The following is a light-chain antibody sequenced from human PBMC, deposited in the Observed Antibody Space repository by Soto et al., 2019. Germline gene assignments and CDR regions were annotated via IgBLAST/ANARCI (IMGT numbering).Light chain of an antibody. CDR3: QQLGSLPYT. Sequence: VLTQSPGTLSLSPGERATLSCRASQSVNNNYLAWYQQKPGQAPRLLINGASSRATGIPDRFSGSGSGTDFTLSISRVEPEDFAVYHCQQLGSLPYTFGQGTNLEIK. CDR2: GAS. J-gene: IGKJ2*01. V-gene: IGKV3-20*01. CDR1: QSVNNNY.